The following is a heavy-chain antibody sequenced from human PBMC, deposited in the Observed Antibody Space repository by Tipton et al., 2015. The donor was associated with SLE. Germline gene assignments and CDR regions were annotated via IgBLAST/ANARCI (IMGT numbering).Heavy chain of an antibody. D-gene: IGHD6-19*01. CDR3: ARGGMGIAVAGEFDS. CDR1: GGSTSSGDYY. V-gene: IGHV4-30-4*01. CDR2: IYYSGGT. J-gene: IGHJ4*02. Sequence: TLSLTCTVSGGSTSSGDYYWSWIRQPPGKGLEWIGYIYYSGGTYYNPSLNSRVTISADTSKNQCSLKLRSVTAADTAVYYCARGGMGIAVAGEFDSWGQGTLVTVSS.